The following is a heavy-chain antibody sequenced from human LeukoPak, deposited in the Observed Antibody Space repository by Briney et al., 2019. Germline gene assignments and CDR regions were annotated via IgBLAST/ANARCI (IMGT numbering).Heavy chain of an antibody. CDR2: IKSKTDGGTT. CDR3: TTLYGVRYYYYYYYMDV. V-gene: IGHV3-15*01. D-gene: IGHD4-17*01. Sequence: GGSLRLSCAASGFTFSNAWMSWVRQAPGKGLEWVGRIKSKTDGGTTDYAAPVKGRFAISRDDSKNTLYLQMNSLRTEDTAVYYCTTLYGVRYYYYYYYMDVWGKGTTVTVSS. CDR1: GFTFSNAW. J-gene: IGHJ6*03.